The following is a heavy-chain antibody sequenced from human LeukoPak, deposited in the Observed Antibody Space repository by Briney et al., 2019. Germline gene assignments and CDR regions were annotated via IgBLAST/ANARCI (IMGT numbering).Heavy chain of an antibody. V-gene: IGHV4-39*02. CDR2: IYYSGST. CDR3: AREGRRYFDWLLYYYYYMDV. Sequence: SETLSLTCTVSGGSISSSSYYWGWIRQPPGKGLEWIGSIYYSGSTCYNPSLKSRVTISVDTSKNQFSLKLSSVTAADTAVYYCAREGRRYFDWLLYYYYYMDVWGKGTTVTISS. D-gene: IGHD3-9*01. J-gene: IGHJ6*03. CDR1: GGSISSSSYY.